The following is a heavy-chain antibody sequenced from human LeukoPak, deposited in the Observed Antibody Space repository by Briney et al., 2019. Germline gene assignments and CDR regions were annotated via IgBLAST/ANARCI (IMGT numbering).Heavy chain of an antibody. Sequence: QPGGSLRLSCAASGFTFSSYEMNWVRQAPGKGLEWVSYISSSGSTIYYADSVKGRFTISRDNAKNSLYLQMNSLGAEDTAVYYCERDGATVKSFDYWGQGTLVTVSS. CDR3: ERDGATVKSFDY. V-gene: IGHV3-48*03. J-gene: IGHJ4*02. D-gene: IGHD4-11*01. CDR2: ISSSGSTI. CDR1: GFTFSSYE.